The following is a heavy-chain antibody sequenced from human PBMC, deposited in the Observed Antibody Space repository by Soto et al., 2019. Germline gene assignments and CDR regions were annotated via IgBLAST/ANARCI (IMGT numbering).Heavy chain of an antibody. J-gene: IGHJ4*02. Sequence: SETLSLTCIVPGESITSSSYYWAWIRQPPGKGLEWIGSIYYSGRTYYNPSFKSRVTISIDTSKNQSSLKLSSVTATDTAVYYCARQRTTVVAKAYFDHWGQGALVT. CDR3: ARQRTTVVAKAYFDH. D-gene: IGHD2-15*01. CDR1: GESITSSSYY. CDR2: IYYSGRT. V-gene: IGHV4-39*01.